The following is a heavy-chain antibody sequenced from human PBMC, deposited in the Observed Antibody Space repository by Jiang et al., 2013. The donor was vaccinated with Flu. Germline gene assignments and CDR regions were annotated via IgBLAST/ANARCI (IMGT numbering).Heavy chain of an antibody. CDR2: IYYSGGGT. CDR1: GGSVSSGNYY. D-gene: IGHD6-19*01. Sequence: GSGLVKPSETLSLTCTVSGGSVSSGNYYWSWIRQPPGKGLEWIGYIYYSGGGTNYNPSLKSRVSMSLDTPKNHFSLRLTSLTAADTAVYYCARDRGSGWGVGFDSWGQGTLVTVSS. J-gene: IGHJ4*02. CDR3: ARDRGSGWGVGFDS. V-gene: IGHV4-61*03.